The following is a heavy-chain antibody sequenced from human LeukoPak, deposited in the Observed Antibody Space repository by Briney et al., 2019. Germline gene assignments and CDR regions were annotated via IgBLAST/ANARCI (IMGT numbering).Heavy chain of an antibody. Sequence: ASVKIPCKASGYSFTTYYIHWVRQAPGQGLEWMGIINPSGGNANYAQKFQGRITMTRDTSTSTVYMEVGSLRSEDTAIYYCARGERDFDYWGQGILVTVSS. CDR3: ARGERDFDY. V-gene: IGHV1-46*01. D-gene: IGHD5-24*01. CDR2: INPSGGNA. J-gene: IGHJ4*02. CDR1: GYSFTTYY.